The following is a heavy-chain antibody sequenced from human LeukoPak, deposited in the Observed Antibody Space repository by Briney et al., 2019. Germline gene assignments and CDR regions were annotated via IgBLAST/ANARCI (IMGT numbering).Heavy chain of an antibody. CDR2: IKAKAHGGTI. J-gene: IGHJ6*03. Sequence: GGSLRLSCAASGFTFINAWMAWVRQAPGKGLEWVGRIKAKAHGGTIEYAAPVKGRFTISRDNAKNSLYLQMNSLRAEDTAVYYCARVYRNMVRGNYYYYYMDVWGKGTTVTVSS. V-gene: IGHV3-15*01. CDR1: GFTFINAW. CDR3: ARVYRNMVRGNYYYYYMDV. D-gene: IGHD3-10*01.